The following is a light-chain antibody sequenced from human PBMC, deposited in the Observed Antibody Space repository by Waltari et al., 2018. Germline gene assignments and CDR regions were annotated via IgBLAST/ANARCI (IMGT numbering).Light chain of an antibody. CDR2: DVS. CDR3: ISYSSATPGNVV. Sequence: SALTQPASVSGSLGQSITFSCTGTSSDVGGYNYVAWYQQHPGKAPKLMIHDVSNRASGVSIRFSGSKSGNAASLTISGLQADDEADYYCISYSSATPGNVVIGGGTKLTVL. CDR1: SSDVGGYNY. J-gene: IGLJ2*01. V-gene: IGLV2-14*01.